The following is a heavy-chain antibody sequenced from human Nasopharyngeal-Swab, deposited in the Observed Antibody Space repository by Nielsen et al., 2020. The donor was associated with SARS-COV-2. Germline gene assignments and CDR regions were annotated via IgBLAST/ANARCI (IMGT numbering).Heavy chain of an antibody. Sequence: WIRQPPGKGLEWVANIKQDGSEKYCVDSVKGRFTISRDNAKNSLYLQMNSLRAEDTAVYYCARQTSFGDWFDPWGQGTLVTVSS. J-gene: IGHJ5*02. CDR3: ARQTSFGDWFDP. CDR2: IKQDGSEK. D-gene: IGHD2/OR15-2a*01. V-gene: IGHV3-7*03.